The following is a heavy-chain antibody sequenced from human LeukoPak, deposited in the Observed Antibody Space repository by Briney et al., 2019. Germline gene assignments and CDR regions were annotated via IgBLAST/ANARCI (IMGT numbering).Heavy chain of an antibody. D-gene: IGHD6-13*01. Sequence: PGGSLRLSCAASGFTFSSYAMSWVRQAPGKGLEWVSAISGSGGSTYYADSVKGRFTISRDNAKNSLYLQMNSLRAEDTALYHCARGHDSSSWFGDFDYWGQGTLVTVSS. CDR3: ARGHDSSSWFGDFDY. V-gene: IGHV3-23*01. J-gene: IGHJ4*02. CDR1: GFTFSSYA. CDR2: ISGSGGST.